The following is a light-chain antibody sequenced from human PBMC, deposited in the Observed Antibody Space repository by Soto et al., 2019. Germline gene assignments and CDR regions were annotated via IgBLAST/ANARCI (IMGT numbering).Light chain of an antibody. Sequence: QSALTQPASVSGSPGQSITISCTGNSNDVGGYNYVSWYQQHPGKAPKLMMYEVSNRPSGVADLFSGSKSGNTASLIISVLLAEDEADYSGSSFTRRTAVLFGGGTKLTVL. CDR2: EVS. J-gene: IGLJ2*01. V-gene: IGLV2-14*01. CDR3: SSFTRRTAVL. CDR1: SNDVGGYNY.